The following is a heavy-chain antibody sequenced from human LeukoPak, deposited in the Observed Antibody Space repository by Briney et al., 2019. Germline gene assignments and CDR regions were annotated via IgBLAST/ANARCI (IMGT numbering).Heavy chain of an antibody. Sequence: SETLSLTCTVSGGSFSSSSYFWAWIRQTPGKGLEWIGSVYYSGSPYYNPSLKSRVTISPNTSKNQFFLKLSSVTAADTAVYCCARDRTVTGYFDYWGQGALVTVSS. CDR3: ARDRTVTGYFDY. V-gene: IGHV4-39*07. J-gene: IGHJ4*02. CDR1: GGSFSSSSYF. D-gene: IGHD3-9*01. CDR2: VYYSGSP.